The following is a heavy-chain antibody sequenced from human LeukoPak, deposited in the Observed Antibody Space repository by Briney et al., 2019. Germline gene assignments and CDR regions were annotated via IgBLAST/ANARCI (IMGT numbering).Heavy chain of an antibody. CDR3: ARIGGGPMLYYYYYYMDV. CDR2: IYYSGST. CDR1: GGSINNYY. D-gene: IGHD2-8*01. V-gene: IGHV4-59*01. J-gene: IGHJ6*03. Sequence: PSETLSLTCIVSGGSINNYYWSWIRQPPGRGLEWIGYIYYSGSTNYNPSLKSRVTISVDTSKNQFSLKLSAVTAADTAVYYCARIGGGPMLYYYYYYMDVWGKGTTVTISS.